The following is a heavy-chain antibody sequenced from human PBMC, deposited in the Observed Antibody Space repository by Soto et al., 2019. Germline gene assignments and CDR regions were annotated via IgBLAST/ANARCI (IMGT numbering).Heavy chain of an antibody. CDR2: ITTAGDT. Sequence: EVQVVESGGGLVQPGGSLRLSCAVSGFTFSNYDMHWVRQVTGKGLEWVSGITTAGDTYYSGSVKGRFTSSREKAKNSLYLQMNGLSAGDTAVYYCARELHGGSYGMDVWGQGTTVTVSS. CDR1: GFTFSNYD. J-gene: IGHJ6*02. CDR3: ARELHGGSYGMDV. V-gene: IGHV3-13*01.